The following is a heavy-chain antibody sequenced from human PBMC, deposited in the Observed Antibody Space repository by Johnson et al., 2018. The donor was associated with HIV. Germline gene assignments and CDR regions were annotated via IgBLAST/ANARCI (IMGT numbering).Heavy chain of an antibody. V-gene: IGHV3-48*04. J-gene: IGHJ3*02. CDR2: ISGSGSTI. Sequence: EVQLVESGGGVVQPGRSLRLSCAASGFTFSSYGIHWVRQAPGKGLEWVSAISGSGSTIYYADSVKGRFTISRDNATNSLYLQMNSLRAEDTAVYYCAKDLRRTAYYYDSSGYKPDAFDIWGQGTMVTVSS. CDR1: GFTFSSYG. D-gene: IGHD3-22*01. CDR3: AKDLRRTAYYYDSSGYKPDAFDI.